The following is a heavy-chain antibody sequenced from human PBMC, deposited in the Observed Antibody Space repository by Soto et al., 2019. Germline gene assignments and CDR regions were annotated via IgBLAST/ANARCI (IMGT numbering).Heavy chain of an antibody. V-gene: IGHV3-66*01. CDR2: IYSADNT. J-gene: IGHJ4*01. Sequence: GGSLRLSCAASGLSVSRNDMSWVRQAPGKGLECVSIIYSADNTFYVDSVKGRFIISRDNSKNTVYLQMNSLRADDTAVYYCARGSLYWGQGTLVTVSS. CDR3: ARGSLY. CDR1: GLSVSRND.